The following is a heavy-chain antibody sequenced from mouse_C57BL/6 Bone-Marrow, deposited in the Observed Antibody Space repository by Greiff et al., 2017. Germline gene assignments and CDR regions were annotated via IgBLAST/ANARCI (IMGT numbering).Heavy chain of an antibody. J-gene: IGHJ2*01. V-gene: IGHV1-58*01. D-gene: IGHD1-1*01. CDR1: GYTFTSYG. Sequence: DVKLQESGAELVRPGSSVKLSCKTSGYTFTSYGINWVKQRPGQGLEWIGYIYIGNGYTEYNEKFKGKAKLTSDNSSSTDYMQLSSLTSEDSAIYVCARPNFYYGSSLDYWGQGTTLTVSS. CDR2: IYIGNGYT. CDR3: ARPNFYYGSSLDY.